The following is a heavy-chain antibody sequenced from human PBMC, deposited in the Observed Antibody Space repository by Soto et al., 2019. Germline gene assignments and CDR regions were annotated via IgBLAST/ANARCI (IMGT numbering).Heavy chain of an antibody. V-gene: IGHV3-53*01. D-gene: IGHD5-18*01. CDR3: ARVDTYDYYYAMDV. Sequence: GGSLRLFCAASGLTVTSNYMDWVRQPPGKGLEWVSIIYSSGATYYADSVKGRFTISRDKSKNTLYLQMRNLRAEDTAIYYCARVDTYDYYYAMDVWGQGTTVTVSS. CDR1: GLTVTSNY. J-gene: IGHJ6*02. CDR2: IYSSGAT.